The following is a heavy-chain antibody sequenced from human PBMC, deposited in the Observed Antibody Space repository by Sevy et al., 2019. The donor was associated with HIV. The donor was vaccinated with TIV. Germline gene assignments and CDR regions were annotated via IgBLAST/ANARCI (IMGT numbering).Heavy chain of an antibody. Sequence: SETLSLTCTVSGASISSSGSYYWSWIRQSAGKGLEPIGRMYASGATNYNSSFKSRVTMSLDRSKIQFSLRLNSVTAADTGVYYCAREGEGYCRGGNCLPYYYYYGMDVWGQGTTVTVSS. D-gene: IGHD2-15*01. J-gene: IGHJ6*02. V-gene: IGHV4-61*02. CDR3: AREGEGYCRGGNCLPYYYYYGMDV. CDR2: MYASGAT. CDR1: GASISSSGSYY.